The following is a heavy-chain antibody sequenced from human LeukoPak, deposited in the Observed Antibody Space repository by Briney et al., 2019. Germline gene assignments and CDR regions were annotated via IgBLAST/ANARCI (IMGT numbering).Heavy chain of an antibody. J-gene: IGHJ1*01. CDR1: GGTFSGNY. Sequence: SETLSLTCAVYGGTFSGNYWRWLRQPPGKGLQWIGEIHHTGSTNYNPCLKSRVTMSLDTSTHQVSLKVSSVTAADTAVYYCARLNSGSYSAEYFQHWGEGTPVTVSS. CDR2: IHHTGST. CDR3: ARLNSGSYSAEYFQH. D-gene: IGHD1-26*01. V-gene: IGHV4-34*01.